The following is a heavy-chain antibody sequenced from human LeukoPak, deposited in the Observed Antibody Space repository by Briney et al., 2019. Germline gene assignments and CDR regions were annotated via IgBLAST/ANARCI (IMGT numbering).Heavy chain of an antibody. CDR3: ARTPAANSIYYYYGMDV. CDR1: GDSVSSNSAA. Sequence: SRTLSLTCAISGDSVSSNSAAWNWIRQSPSRGLEWLGRAYYRSKWYNDYAVSVKSRITINPDTSKNQLSLQLNSVTPEDTAVYYCARTPAANSIYYYYGMDVWGQGTTVTVSS. D-gene: IGHD2-15*01. CDR2: AYYRSKWYN. V-gene: IGHV6-1*01. J-gene: IGHJ6*02.